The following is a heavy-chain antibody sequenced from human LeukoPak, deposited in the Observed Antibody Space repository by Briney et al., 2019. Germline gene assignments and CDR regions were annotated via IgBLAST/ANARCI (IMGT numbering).Heavy chain of an antibody. CDR2: ISASGGST. V-gene: IGHV3-23*01. Sequence: GGSLRLSCAASGFPFNNYAMSWVRQAPGEGLEWVSGISASGGSTYYADSVKGRFTISRDKSKNTLYLQMNSLRAEDTAVYYCCTSPSFGSSWYQFNYWGQGALVIVSS. D-gene: IGHD6-13*01. CDR3: CTSPSFGSSWYQFNY. CDR1: GFPFNNYA. J-gene: IGHJ4*02.